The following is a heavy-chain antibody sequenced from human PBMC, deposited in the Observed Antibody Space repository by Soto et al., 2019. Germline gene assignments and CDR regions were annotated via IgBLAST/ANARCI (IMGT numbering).Heavy chain of an antibody. CDR1: GYTFTSYG. CDR2: ISGYNGNT. V-gene: IGHV1-18*01. CDR3: ARDAGAAAADHDAFDI. J-gene: IGHJ3*02. D-gene: IGHD6-13*01. Sequence: VQLVQSGAEVKKPGASVKVSCKASGYTFTSYGMSWVRQAPGQGLEWMGWISGYNGNTKYAQKVQGRVTMTTDTATNTAYMDLRSLRSDDTAVYYCARDAGAAAADHDAFDIWGQGTMVTVSS.